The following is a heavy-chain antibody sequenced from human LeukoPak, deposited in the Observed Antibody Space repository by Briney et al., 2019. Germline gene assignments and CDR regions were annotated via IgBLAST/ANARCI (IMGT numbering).Heavy chain of an antibody. CDR2: IKQDGSEK. D-gene: IGHD5/OR15-5a*01. CDR1: GFTFSSYW. Sequence: GGSLRLSCAASGFTFSSYWMSWVRQAPGKGLEWVANIKQDGSEKYYVDSVKGRFTISRDNAKNSLYLQMNSLRAEDTAVYYCAGESRSNYYYYGMDVWGQGTTVTVSS. J-gene: IGHJ6*02. V-gene: IGHV3-7*01. CDR3: AGESRSNYYYYGMDV.